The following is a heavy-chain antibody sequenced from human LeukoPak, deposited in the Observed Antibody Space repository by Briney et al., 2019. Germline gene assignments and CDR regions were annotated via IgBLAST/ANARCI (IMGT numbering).Heavy chain of an antibody. CDR2: IYSGGST. CDR3: ARIVAGGAFDI. V-gene: IGHV3-66*01. D-gene: IGHD1-26*01. CDR1: GFTFDDYG. J-gene: IGHJ3*02. Sequence: PGGSLRLSCAASGFTFDDYGMSWVRQAPGKGLEWVSVIYSGGSTYHADSVKGRFTISRDNSKNTLYLQMNSLRDEDTAVYYCARIVAGGAFDIWGQGTMVTVSS.